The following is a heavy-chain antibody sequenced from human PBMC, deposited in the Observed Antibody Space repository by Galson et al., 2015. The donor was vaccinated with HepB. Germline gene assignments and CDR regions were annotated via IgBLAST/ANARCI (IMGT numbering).Heavy chain of an antibody. J-gene: IGHJ5*02. V-gene: IGHV4-31*03. CDR1: GGSISSGGYY. CDR3: ARVNYDSNTLPRGDWFDP. D-gene: IGHD3-22*01. Sequence: TLSLTCTVSGGSISSGGYYWSWIRQPPGKGLEWIGYIYYSGSTYYNPSLKSRVTISVDTSKNQFSLKLSSVTAADTAVYYCARVNYDSNTLPRGDWFDPWGQGTLVTVSS. CDR2: IYYSGST.